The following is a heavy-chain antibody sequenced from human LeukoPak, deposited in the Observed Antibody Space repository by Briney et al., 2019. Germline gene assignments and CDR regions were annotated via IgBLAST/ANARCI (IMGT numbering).Heavy chain of an antibody. CDR1: GFTFSSYA. D-gene: IGHD5-24*01. CDR2: ISYDGSNK. J-gene: IGHJ4*02. Sequence: PGGSLRLSCAASGFTFSSYAMHWVRQAPGKGPEWVAVISYDGSNKYYADSVKGRFTISRDNSKNTLYLQMNSLRAEDTAVYYCARAVGMATKRSIYYWGQGTLVTVSS. CDR3: ARAVGMATKRSIYY. V-gene: IGHV3-30-3*01.